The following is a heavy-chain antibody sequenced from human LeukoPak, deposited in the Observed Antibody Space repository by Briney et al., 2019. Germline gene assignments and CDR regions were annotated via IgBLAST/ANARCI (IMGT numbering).Heavy chain of an antibody. CDR3: AVGGGQWLPPDY. CDR2: MNPNSGNT. CDR1: GGTFTSYD. D-gene: IGHD6-19*01. Sequence: GASVKVSCKASGGTFTSYDINWVRQATGQGLEWMGWMNPNSGNTGYAQKFQGRVTMTRNTSISTAYMELSSLRSEDTAVYYCAVGGGQWLPPDYWGQGTLVTVSS. V-gene: IGHV1-8*01. J-gene: IGHJ4*02.